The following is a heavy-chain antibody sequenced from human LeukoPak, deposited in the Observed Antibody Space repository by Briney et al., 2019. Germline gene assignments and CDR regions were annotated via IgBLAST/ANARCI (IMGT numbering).Heavy chain of an antibody. CDR1: GGSISSYY. V-gene: IGHV4-59*01. D-gene: IGHD1-14*01. CDR3: ARGGARAITPLDY. CDR2: IYYSGST. J-gene: IGHJ4*02. Sequence: PSETLSLTCTVSGGSISSYYWSWIRQPPGKGLEWIGYIYYSGSTNYNPSLKSRVTISVDTSKNQFSLKLSSVTAADTGVYYCARGGARAITPLDYWGQGTLVTVSS.